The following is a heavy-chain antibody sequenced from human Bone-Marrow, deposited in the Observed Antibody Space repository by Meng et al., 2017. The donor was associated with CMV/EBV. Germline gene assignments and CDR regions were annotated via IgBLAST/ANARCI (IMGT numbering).Heavy chain of an antibody. CDR3: ARDRAYCSSTGCYFFYYGMDV. CDR2: IKQDGSEK. V-gene: IGHV3-7*03. D-gene: IGHD2-2*01. Sequence: GESLKISCAASGFTFSSYWMSWVRQAPGKGLEWVANIKQDGSEKYYVDSVKGRFTISRDNSKNTLYLQMNSLRAEDTAVYYCARDRAYCSSTGCYFFYYGMDVWGQGTTVTVSS. CDR1: GFTFSSYW. J-gene: IGHJ6*02.